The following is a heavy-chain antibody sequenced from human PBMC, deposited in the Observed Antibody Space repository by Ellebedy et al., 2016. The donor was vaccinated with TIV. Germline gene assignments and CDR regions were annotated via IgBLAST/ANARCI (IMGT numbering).Heavy chain of an antibody. CDR1: GFTLGNYA. CDR2: ISFDGSVR. V-gene: IGHV3-30*04. J-gene: IGHJ4*02. Sequence: GESLKISXAASGFTLGNYALHWVRQAPGEGLEWLALISFDGSVRYYADSVKGRFTISRDNSKNTLYLQMNSLRVEDTGLYYCAMESSGWTDHWGQGTLVTVSS. CDR3: AMESSGWTDH. D-gene: IGHD6-19*01.